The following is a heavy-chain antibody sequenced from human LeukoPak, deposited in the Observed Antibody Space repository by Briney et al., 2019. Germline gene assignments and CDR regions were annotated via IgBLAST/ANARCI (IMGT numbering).Heavy chain of an antibody. Sequence: ASVKVSCKASGYTFTSYGISWVRQAPGQGLEWMGWISAYNGNTNYAQKLQGRVTMTTGTSTSTAYMELRSLRSDDTAVYYCARTRGSHISMAYLDYWGQGTLVTVSS. V-gene: IGHV1-18*01. CDR3: ARTRGSHISMAYLDY. D-gene: IGHD2/OR15-2a*01. J-gene: IGHJ4*02. CDR2: ISAYNGNT. CDR1: GYTFTSYG.